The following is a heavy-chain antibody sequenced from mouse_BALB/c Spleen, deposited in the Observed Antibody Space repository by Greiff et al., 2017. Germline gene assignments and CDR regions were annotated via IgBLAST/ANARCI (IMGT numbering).Heavy chain of an antibody. D-gene: IGHD4-1*01. CDR1: GFTFSSYA. V-gene: IGHV5-9-4*01. CDR2: ISSGGSYT. J-gene: IGHJ3*01. CDR3: ARKGGTGTARFAY. Sequence: DVHLVESGGGLVKPGGSLKLSCAASGFTFSSYAMSWVRQSPEKRLEWVAEISSGGSYTYYPDTVTGRFTISRDNAKNTLYLEMSSLRSEDTAMYYCARKGGTGTARFAYWGQGTLVTVSA.